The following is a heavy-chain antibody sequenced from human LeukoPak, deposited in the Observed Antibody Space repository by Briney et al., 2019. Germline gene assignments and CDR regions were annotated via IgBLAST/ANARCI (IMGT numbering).Heavy chain of an antibody. CDR1: GFTFSNYA. CDR3: AKVPYSDYGAGRPPFMDV. CDR2: ISDSGGST. D-gene: IGHD3-10*01. J-gene: IGHJ6*02. Sequence: GGSLRLSCAAYGFTFSNYAMSWVRQAPGKGLEWVSTISDSGGSTYYADSVKGRFTISRDNSKNTLSLQMDSLDAEDTALHFFAKVPYSDYGAGRPPFMDVWGQGTTVAVSS. V-gene: IGHV3-23*01.